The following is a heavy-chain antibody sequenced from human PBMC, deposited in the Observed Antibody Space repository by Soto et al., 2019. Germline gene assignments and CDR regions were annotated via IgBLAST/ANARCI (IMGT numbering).Heavy chain of an antibody. CDR3: ASQAFGY. V-gene: IGHV3-33*01. J-gene: IGHJ4*02. CDR2: IWFDGSKK. Sequence: PGGSLRLSCAASGFTFSDYGMQWVRQAPGKGLEWVAFIWFDGSKKYYADSVKGRFTISRDNSKNTLYLQVNSLRAEDTAVYYCASQAFGYWGQGTLVTVSS. CDR1: GFTFSDYG.